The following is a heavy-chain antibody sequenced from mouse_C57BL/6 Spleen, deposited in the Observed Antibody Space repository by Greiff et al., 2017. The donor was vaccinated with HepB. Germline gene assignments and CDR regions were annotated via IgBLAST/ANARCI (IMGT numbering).Heavy chain of an antibody. V-gene: IGHV1-81*01. D-gene: IGHD3-2*02. Sequence: VKLQESGAELARPGASVKLSCKASGYTFTSYGISWVKQRTGQGLEWIGEIYPRSGNTYYNEKFKGKATLTADKSSSTAYMELRSLTSEDSAVYFCARAAQATFAMDYWGQGTSVTVSS. J-gene: IGHJ4*01. CDR2: IYPRSGNT. CDR3: ARAAQATFAMDY. CDR1: GYTFTSYG.